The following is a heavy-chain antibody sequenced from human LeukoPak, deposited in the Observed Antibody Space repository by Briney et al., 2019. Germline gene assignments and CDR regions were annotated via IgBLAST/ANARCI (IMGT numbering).Heavy chain of an antibody. CDR2: INPNSGGT. CDR3: AREYGKQQLVLGY. D-gene: IGHD6-13*01. V-gene: IGHV1-2*02. J-gene: IGHJ4*02. CDR1: GYTFTGYY. Sequence: ASVKASCKASGYTFTGYYMHWVRQAPGQGLEWMGWINPNSGGTNYAQKFQGRVTMTRDTSISTAYMELSRLRSDDTAVYYCAREYGKQQLVLGYWGQGTLVTVSS.